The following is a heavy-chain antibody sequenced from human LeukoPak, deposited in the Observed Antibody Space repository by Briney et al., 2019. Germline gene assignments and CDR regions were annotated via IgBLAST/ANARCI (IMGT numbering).Heavy chain of an antibody. V-gene: IGHV4-59*11. CDR3: ARDRPNSSGWYAAYYYHIDV. CDR2: IYFDGTT. D-gene: IGHD6-19*01. CDR1: GDSMSRRY. Sequence: SETLSLTCKVSGDSMSRRYWSWIRQPPGKGLEWIGYIYFDGTTNYNPSLRSRVSMSVDTSKNLLSLKVTSVTPADTAVYYCARDRPNSSGWYAAYYYHIDVWGSGTTVVVSS. J-gene: IGHJ6*03.